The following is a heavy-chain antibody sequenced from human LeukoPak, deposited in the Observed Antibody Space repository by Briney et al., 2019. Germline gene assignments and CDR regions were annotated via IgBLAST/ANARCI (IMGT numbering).Heavy chain of an antibody. V-gene: IGHV4-30-4*08. CDR1: GGSISSAGYY. J-gene: IGHJ3*02. CDR2: IYYSGST. Sequence: PSQTLSLTCTVSGGSISSAGYYWSWIRQPPGKGLEWIGYIYYSGSTYYNPSLKSRVTISVDTSKNQFSLKLSSVTAADTAVYYCARDITPPSYDFWSGDETHAFDIWGQGTMVTVSS. D-gene: IGHD3-3*01. CDR3: ARDITPPSYDFWSGDETHAFDI.